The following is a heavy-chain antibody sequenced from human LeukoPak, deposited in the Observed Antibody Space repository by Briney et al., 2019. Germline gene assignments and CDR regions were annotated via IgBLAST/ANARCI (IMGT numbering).Heavy chain of an antibody. V-gene: IGHV1-8*03. CDR2: MNPNSGNT. CDR3: ARGSGWYYY. D-gene: IGHD6-19*01. Sequence: ASVKVSCKASGGTFSSYAISWVRQATGQGLEWMGWMNPNSGNTGYAQKFQGRVTITRNTSISTAYMELSSLRSEDTAVYYCARGSGWYYYWGQGTLVTVSS. CDR1: GGTFSSYA. J-gene: IGHJ4*02.